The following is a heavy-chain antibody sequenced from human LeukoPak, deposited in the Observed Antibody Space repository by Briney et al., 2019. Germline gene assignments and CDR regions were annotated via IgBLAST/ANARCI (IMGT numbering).Heavy chain of an antibody. D-gene: IGHD3-22*01. CDR1: GFTFSSYG. Sequence: GGSLRLSCAASGFTFSSYGMHWVRQAPGKGLEWVAVISYDGSNKYYADSVKGRFTISRDNSKNTLYLQMGSLRAEDMAVYYCAREGHYDSSGYYRYWGQGTLVTVSS. CDR2: ISYDGSNK. CDR3: AREGHYDSSGYYRY. V-gene: IGHV3-30*03. J-gene: IGHJ4*02.